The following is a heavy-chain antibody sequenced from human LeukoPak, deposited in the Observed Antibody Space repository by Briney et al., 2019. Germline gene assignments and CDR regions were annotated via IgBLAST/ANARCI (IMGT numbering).Heavy chain of an antibody. Sequence: GGSLRLSCAASGFTFSGSAMHWVRQASGKGLEWVGRIRSKANSYATAYAASVKGRFTISRDDSKNTAYLQMNSLKTEDTAVYYCTRQGYGDYDGYWGQGTVVTVSS. CDR3: TRQGYGDYDGY. J-gene: IGHJ4*02. CDR1: GFTFSGSA. V-gene: IGHV3-73*01. CDR2: IRSKANSYAT. D-gene: IGHD4-17*01.